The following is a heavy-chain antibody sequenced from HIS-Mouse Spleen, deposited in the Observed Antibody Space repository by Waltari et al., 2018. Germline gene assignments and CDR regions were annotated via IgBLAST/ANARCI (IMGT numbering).Heavy chain of an antibody. Sequence: QVQLQESGPGLVKPSETLSLTCTVSGGSISSYYWSWIRQPPGKGLEWIGYIYYSGSPNYNPSLKSRVTISVDTSKNQFSLKLSSVTAADTAVYYCARGGLLAATYYFDYWGQGTLVTVSS. D-gene: IGHD2-15*01. J-gene: IGHJ4*02. V-gene: IGHV4-59*08. CDR2: IYYSGSP. CDR3: ARGGLLAATYYFDY. CDR1: GGSISSYY.